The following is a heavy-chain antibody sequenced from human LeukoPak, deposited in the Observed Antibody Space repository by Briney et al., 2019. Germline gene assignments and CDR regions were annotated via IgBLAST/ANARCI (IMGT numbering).Heavy chain of an antibody. CDR2: INHSGST. J-gene: IGHJ4*02. D-gene: IGHD3-10*01. V-gene: IGHV4-34*01. CDR1: GGSFSGYY. Sequence: KASETLSLTCAVYGGSFSGYYWSWIRQPPGKGLEWIGEINHSGSTNYNPSLKSRVTISVDTSKNQFSLKLSSVTAADTAVYYCARLAMVRGVTIDYWGQGTLATVSS. CDR3: ARLAMVRGVTIDY.